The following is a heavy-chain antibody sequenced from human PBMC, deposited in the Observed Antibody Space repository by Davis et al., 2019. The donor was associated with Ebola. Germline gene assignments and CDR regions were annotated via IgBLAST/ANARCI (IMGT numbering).Heavy chain of an antibody. CDR2: IWYDGSRK. CDR1: GFTFRSYG. J-gene: IGHJ6*02. Sequence: PGGSLRLSCAASGFTFRSYGMHWVRQAPDKGLEWVAVIWYDGSRKYYGDSVKGRFTISRDNSNNLLYLQMNSLRAEDTAVYYCARDLAVRGSSGVGYYYGMDVWGQGTTVTVSS. D-gene: IGHD6-6*01. CDR3: ARDLAVRGSSGVGYYYGMDV. V-gene: IGHV3-33*08.